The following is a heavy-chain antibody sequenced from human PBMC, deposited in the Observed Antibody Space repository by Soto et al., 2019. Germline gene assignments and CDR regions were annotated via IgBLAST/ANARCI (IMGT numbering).Heavy chain of an antibody. Sequence: SETLSLTCAVFGGSFSDYYWTWIRQPPGKGLEWIGEINHSGSTNYNPSLKSRVTISVDTSKNQFSLKLSSVTAADTAVYYCARATGYSYDAFDIWGQGTIVTVSS. D-gene: IGHD5-18*01. CDR2: INHSGST. V-gene: IGHV4-34*01. J-gene: IGHJ3*02. CDR1: GGSFSDYY. CDR3: ARATGYSYDAFDI.